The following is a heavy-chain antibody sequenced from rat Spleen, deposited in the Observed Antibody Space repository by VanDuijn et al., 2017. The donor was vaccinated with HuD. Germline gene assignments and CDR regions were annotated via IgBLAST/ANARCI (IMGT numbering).Heavy chain of an antibody. J-gene: IGHJ2*01. Sequence: EVQLVESGGGLVQPGRSMKLSCAASGFTFSNYYMAWVRQAPTKGLEWVASISTGGGNTYYRDSVKGRFTISRDNAKSTLYLQMDSLRSEDTATYYCARHELITTPFDYWGQGVMVTVSS. CDR2: ISTGGGNT. D-gene: IGHD1-10*01. CDR1: GFTFSNYY. V-gene: IGHV5-25*01. CDR3: ARHELITTPFDY.